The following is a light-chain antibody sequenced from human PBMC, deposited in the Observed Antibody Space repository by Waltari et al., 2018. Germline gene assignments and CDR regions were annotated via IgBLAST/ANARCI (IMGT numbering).Light chain of an antibody. CDR2: GAS. J-gene: IGKJ4*01. CDR1: QSVSSSY. Sequence: EIVLTQSPGTLSLSPGERATLSCRASQSVSSSYLAWYQQKPGQAPRRLIYGASSRATGIPDRFSGSGSGTDFTLTISRLEPEDFAVYYCQQYGSSQVTFGGGTKVEIK. V-gene: IGKV3-20*01. CDR3: QQYGSSQVT.